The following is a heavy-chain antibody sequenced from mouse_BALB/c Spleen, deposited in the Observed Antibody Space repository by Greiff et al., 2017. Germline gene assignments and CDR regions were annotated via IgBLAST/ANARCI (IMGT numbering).Heavy chain of an antibody. CDR3: VRDGRLRGFAY. CDR1: GFSLTSYD. Sequence: QVQLKQSGPGLVAPSQSLSITCTVSGFSLTSYDISWIRQPPGKGLEWLGVIWTGGGTNYNSAFMSRLSISKDNSKSQVFLKMNSLQTDDTAIYYCVRDGRLRGFAYWGQGTLVTVSA. D-gene: IGHD2-4*01. V-gene: IGHV2-9-2*01. J-gene: IGHJ3*01. CDR2: IWTGGGT.